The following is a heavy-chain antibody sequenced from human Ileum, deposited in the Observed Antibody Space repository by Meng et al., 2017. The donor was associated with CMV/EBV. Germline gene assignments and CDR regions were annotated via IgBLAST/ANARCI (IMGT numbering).Heavy chain of an antibody. D-gene: IGHD1-26*01. CDR1: GFSFSDHG. J-gene: IGHJ4*01. CDR3: SRGGMGGRRFYFDF. Sequence: SGFSFSDHGMHWVSQAPGKGLEWVAVVWHDGSGQYYADSVKGRFTISRDNSKNTLYLLMSSLRADDTAVYYCSRGGMGGRRFYFDFWGQGNLVTVSS. CDR2: VWHDGSGQ. V-gene: IGHV3-33*01.